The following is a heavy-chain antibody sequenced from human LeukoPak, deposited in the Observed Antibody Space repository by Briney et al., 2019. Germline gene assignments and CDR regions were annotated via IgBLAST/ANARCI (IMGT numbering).Heavy chain of an antibody. J-gene: IGHJ4*02. D-gene: IGHD6-19*01. Sequence: GASVKVSCKASGYTFTGYYIHWVRQAPGQGLEWMGWINPNSGGTNYAQKFQGRVTMTRGTSISPAYMELRRLRSDDTAVYFCAGDPTSGWGGEGDYWGQGTLVTVSS. CDR2: INPNSGGT. CDR1: GYTFTGYY. V-gene: IGHV1-2*02. CDR3: AGDPTSGWGGEGDY.